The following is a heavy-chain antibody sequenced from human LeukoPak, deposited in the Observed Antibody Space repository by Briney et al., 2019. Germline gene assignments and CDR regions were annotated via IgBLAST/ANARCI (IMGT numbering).Heavy chain of an antibody. CDR1: GGTFSSHA. CDR3: ARDPTYYYDSSGYSPTDSDAFDI. Sequence: SVKVSCKASGGTFSSHAISWVRQTPGQGLEWMGGIIPMFGAANYAQKFQGRLTITADKFTSTAYMELSSLRSEDTAMYYCARDPTYYYDSSGYSPTDSDAFDIWGQGTMVTVSS. V-gene: IGHV1-69*06. CDR2: IIPMFGAA. J-gene: IGHJ3*02. D-gene: IGHD3-22*01.